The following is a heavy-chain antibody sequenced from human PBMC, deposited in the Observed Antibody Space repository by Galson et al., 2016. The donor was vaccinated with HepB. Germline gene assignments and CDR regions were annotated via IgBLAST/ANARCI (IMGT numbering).Heavy chain of an antibody. V-gene: IGHV3-74*01. Sequence: SLRLSCAASAFTFRTYYMYWVRQTPGKGLVWVARIYTDGKANAYVDSVKGRITFSTNNAKHTLHQHMHSLRAEETADYYCVAYNSHAIDYWGQGTLVTVSS. CDR2: IYTDGKAN. CDR1: AFTFRTYY. D-gene: IGHD1-14*01. CDR3: VAYNSHAIDY. J-gene: IGHJ4*02.